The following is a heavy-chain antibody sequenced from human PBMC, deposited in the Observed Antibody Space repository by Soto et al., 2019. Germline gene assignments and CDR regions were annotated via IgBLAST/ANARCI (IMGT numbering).Heavy chain of an antibody. D-gene: IGHD4-4*01. J-gene: IGHJ6*02. Sequence: GASVRLSCAASGFTFSSYSMNWVRQAPGKGLEWVSYISSSSTIYYADSVKGRFTISRDNAKNSLYLQMNSLRDEDTAVYYCARGPDYSNYYYYYGMDVWGQGTTVTVSS. CDR3: ARGPDYSNYYYYYGMDV. CDR2: ISSSSTI. CDR1: GFTFSSYS. V-gene: IGHV3-48*02.